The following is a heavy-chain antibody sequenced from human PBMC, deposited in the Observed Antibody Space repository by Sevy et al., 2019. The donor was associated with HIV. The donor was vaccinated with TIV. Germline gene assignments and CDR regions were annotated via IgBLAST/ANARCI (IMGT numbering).Heavy chain of an antibody. Sequence: ASVKVSCKASGYTFTGYYLHWVRQAPGQGLEWMGWINPNSGGTNYAQKFQGRVTVTRDTSISTAYMELSRLRSDDTAVYFCARSSHVYDSGPTDYWGQGTLVTVSS. D-gene: IGHD3-3*01. J-gene: IGHJ4*02. CDR3: ARSSHVYDSGPTDY. CDR2: INPNSGGT. V-gene: IGHV1-2*02. CDR1: GYTFTGYY.